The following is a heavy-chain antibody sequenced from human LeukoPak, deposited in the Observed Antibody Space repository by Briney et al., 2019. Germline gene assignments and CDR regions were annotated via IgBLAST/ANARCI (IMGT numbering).Heavy chain of an antibody. Sequence: GGSLRLSGAASGFTFSNYAMSWVRQAPGKGLEWVSAISGSGGSTYYADSVKGRFTISRDNSKNTLYLQMNSLRAEDTAIYYCASDLIAAAGTGGDYWGQGTTVTVSS. CDR2: ISGSGGST. D-gene: IGHD6-13*01. V-gene: IGHV3-23*01. CDR1: GFTFSNYA. J-gene: IGHJ4*02. CDR3: ASDLIAAAGTGGDY.